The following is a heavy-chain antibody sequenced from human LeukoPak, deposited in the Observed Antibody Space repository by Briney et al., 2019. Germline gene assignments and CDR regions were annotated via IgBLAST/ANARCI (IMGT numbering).Heavy chain of an antibody. CDR2: ISYDGSNK. CDR3: AKDRFEWELSWFDP. Sequence: GRSLRLSCAASGFTFSSYGMHWVRQAPGKGLEWVAVISYDGSNKYYADSVKGRFTISRDNSKNTLYLQMNSLRAEDTAVYYRAKDRFEWELSWFDPWGQGTLVTVSS. CDR1: GFTFSSYG. V-gene: IGHV3-30*18. J-gene: IGHJ5*02. D-gene: IGHD1-26*01.